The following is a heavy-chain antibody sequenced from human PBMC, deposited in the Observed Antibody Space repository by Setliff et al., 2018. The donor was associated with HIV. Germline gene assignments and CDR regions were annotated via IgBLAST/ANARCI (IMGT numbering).Heavy chain of an antibody. V-gene: IGHV4-39*01. CDR1: GGSISTSSYY. J-gene: IGHJ3*02. D-gene: IGHD5-12*01. CDR3: ARLFQWMSYSFDI. Sequence: PSETLSLTCSVSGGSISTSSYYWGWIRQPPGKGLEWIGSVRSSGNTYYSPSLKSRVSMPVDSSRNQFSLNLSSVTAADTGVYYCARLFQWMSYSFDIWGQGTMVTVSS. CDR2: VRSSGNT.